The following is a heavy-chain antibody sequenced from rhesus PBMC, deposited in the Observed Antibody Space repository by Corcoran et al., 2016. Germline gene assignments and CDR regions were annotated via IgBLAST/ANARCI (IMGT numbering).Heavy chain of an antibody. CDR2: INGNSGSN. CDR3: ARNYYSVNV. V-gene: IGHV4-80*01. CDR1: GASISSNW. D-gene: IGHD3-16*01. Sequence: QVQLQESGPGLVKPSETLSLTCTVSGASISSNWWSWIRQPPGKGLEWIGEINGNSGSNNYYPSLKCLVTIAKDASKNQFSLMLRFVTAADAAVYYCARNYYSVNVWGQGVLVTVSS. J-gene: IGHJ4*01.